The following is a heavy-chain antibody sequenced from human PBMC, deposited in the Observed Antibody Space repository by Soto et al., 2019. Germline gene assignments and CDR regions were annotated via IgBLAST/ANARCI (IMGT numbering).Heavy chain of an antibody. CDR2: IKSKTDGGTT. J-gene: IGHJ4*02. CDR3: SANYFGSGSYDY. Sequence: GGSLRLSCAASRFTFSNAWMNWVRQAPGKGLEWVGRIKSKTDGGTTDYAAPAKGRFTISRDDSKNTLYLQMNSLKTEDTAVYYCSANYFGSGSYDYWGQGTLVTVSS. V-gene: IGHV3-15*07. CDR1: RFTFSNAW. D-gene: IGHD3-10*01.